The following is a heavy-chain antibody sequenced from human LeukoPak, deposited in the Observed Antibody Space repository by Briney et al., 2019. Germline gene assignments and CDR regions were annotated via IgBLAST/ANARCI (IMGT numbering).Heavy chain of an antibody. D-gene: IGHD1-14*01. Sequence: GASVKVSCKASGDTFSNYAFSWMRQAPGQGLEWIGWISADSGNTNYVQKLQGRVTMTTDASTSTAYMELRSLRSDDTAVYYCARALYHTFDYWGQGTLVIVSS. V-gene: IGHV1-18*01. CDR3: ARALYHTFDY. J-gene: IGHJ4*02. CDR2: ISADSGNT. CDR1: GDTFSNYA.